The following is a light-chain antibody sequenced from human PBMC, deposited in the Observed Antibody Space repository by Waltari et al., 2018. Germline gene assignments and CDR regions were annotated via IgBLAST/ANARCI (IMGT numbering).Light chain of an antibody. J-gene: IGLJ2*01. CDR1: TNDVGAYDL. CDR2: AVT. CDR3: CSYAGGRTYVV. Sequence: QSALTKAASVSGSLGQSITISCTGTTNDVGAYDLVSWYQQHQGKAPRLIIYAVTERPSGVSNRFSGSKSGNTASLTISGLQAEDEADYHCCSYAGGRTYVVFGGGTKLTVL. V-gene: IGLV2-23*02.